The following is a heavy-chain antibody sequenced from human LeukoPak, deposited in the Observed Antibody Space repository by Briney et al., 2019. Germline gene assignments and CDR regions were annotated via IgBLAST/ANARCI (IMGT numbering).Heavy chain of an antibody. Sequence: KPGGSLRLSCAASGFTLSDYYMSWIRQAPGKGLEWVSYISSRSSSTYTNDADSVKGRFTISRDDAKNSVYLQMNSLRAEDTAVYYCARDYWNSVRYYFDSWGQGTLVTVSS. CDR2: ISSRSSSTYT. J-gene: IGHJ4*02. D-gene: IGHD1-7*01. CDR1: GFTLSDYY. CDR3: ARDYWNSVRYYFDS. V-gene: IGHV3-11*06.